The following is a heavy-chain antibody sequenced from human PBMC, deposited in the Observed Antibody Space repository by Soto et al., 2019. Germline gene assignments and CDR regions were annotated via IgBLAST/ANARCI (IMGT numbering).Heavy chain of an antibody. CDR3: AREREDALDV. CDR1: GFTFSSYE. Sequence: EVQLVESGGGLVQPGGYLRLYCVASGFTFSSYEMTWVRLAPGKGLEWVSYISGSGTTIYYADSVKGRFTISRDNARNSLYLQMNSLRAEDTAFYYCAREREDALDVWGQGTMVTVSS. V-gene: IGHV3-48*03. CDR2: ISGSGTTI. D-gene: IGHD1-26*01. J-gene: IGHJ3*01.